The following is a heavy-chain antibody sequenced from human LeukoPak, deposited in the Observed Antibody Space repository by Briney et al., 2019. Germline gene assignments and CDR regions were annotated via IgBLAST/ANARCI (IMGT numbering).Heavy chain of an antibody. CDR2: IDHRGIS. CDR1: AESFSAYF. D-gene: IGHD2-15*01. J-gene: IGHJ4*03. V-gene: IGHV4-34*01. CDR3: ASRSLTLAAARCFDD. Sequence: SETLSLTCSVHAESFSAYFWSWIRQVPGRGLEWIGEIDHRGISNYNPSLKSRATILVDTSNNCFSLSLASVTAADTATYYCASRSLTLAAARCFDDWGQGTVVTVSS.